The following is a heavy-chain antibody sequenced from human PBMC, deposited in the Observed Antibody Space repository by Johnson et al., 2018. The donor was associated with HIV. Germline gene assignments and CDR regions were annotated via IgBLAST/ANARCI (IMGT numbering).Heavy chain of an antibody. J-gene: IGHJ3*02. CDR1: GFAVSNYY. CDR2: IYSSGSA. Sequence: VQLVESGGGLIQPGGSLRLSCAVSGFAVSNYYMSWVRQAPGQGLEWVSVIYSSGSAYNADSMKGRFTISRDNSKNTLYLQMNSLRVEDTAVYYCASSSPYSGSYGDAFDIWGQGTMVSVSS. V-gene: IGHV3-53*01. D-gene: IGHD1-26*01. CDR3: ASSSPYSGSYGDAFDI.